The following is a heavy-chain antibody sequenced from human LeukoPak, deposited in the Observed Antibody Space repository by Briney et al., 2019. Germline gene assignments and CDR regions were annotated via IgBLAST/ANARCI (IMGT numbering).Heavy chain of an antibody. CDR2: IYHSDCT. CDR3: ARHYVAVTTSGGWFGP. J-gene: IGHJ5*02. Sequence: SETLSLICSVSGGSLSRSPYHWAWIRQPPGKGLEWVGSIYHSDCTYYKPSLNSRHTIFVDTSKTHFSLKLSSVTAADTAVYFCARHYVAVTTSGGWFGPWGQGTLVTVSS. D-gene: IGHD4-17*01. V-gene: IGHV4-39*01. CDR1: GGSLSRSPYH.